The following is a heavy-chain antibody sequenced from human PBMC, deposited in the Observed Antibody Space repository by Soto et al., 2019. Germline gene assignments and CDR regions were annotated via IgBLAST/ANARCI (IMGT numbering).Heavy chain of an antibody. CDR2: ISYDGSNK. Sequence: GGSLRLSCAASGFTFSSYGMHWVRQAPGKGLEWVAVISYDGSNKYYADSVKGRFTISRDNSKNTLYLQMNSLRAEDTAVYYCARSVVPAAIRGMDVWGQGTTVTVSS. V-gene: IGHV3-30*03. J-gene: IGHJ6*02. CDR1: GFTFSSYG. CDR3: ARSVVPAAIRGMDV. D-gene: IGHD2-2*02.